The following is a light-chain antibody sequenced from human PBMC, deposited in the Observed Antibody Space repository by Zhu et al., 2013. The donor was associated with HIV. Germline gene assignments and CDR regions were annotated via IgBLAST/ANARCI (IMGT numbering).Light chain of an antibody. CDR3: LIFFTDAMV. CDR2: DTT. J-gene: IGLJ2*01. Sequence: QVVMTQEPSLTVSPGGTVTLTCASSGGAVAIGNYPYWFQQKPGQAPRTLIYDTTKKHSWTPARFSGSLLGGKAALTLSGAQPEDEADYYCLIFFTDAMVFGPGTRLTVL. CDR1: GGAVAIGNY. V-gene: IGLV7-46*01.